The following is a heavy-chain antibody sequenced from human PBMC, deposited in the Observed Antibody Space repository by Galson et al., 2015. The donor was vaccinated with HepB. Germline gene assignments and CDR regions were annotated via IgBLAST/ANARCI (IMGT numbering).Heavy chain of an antibody. J-gene: IGHJ6*02. CDR2: IDPSDSYI. CDR1: GYSFTSYW. Sequence: QSGAEVKKPGESLRISCKGSGYSFTSYWMSWVRQMPGKGLEWMGIIDPSDSYIKYSPSFQGQVIISVDKSISTAYLQWSSLKASDSAMYYCARQVSDYYGMDVWGQGTAVTVS. V-gene: IGHV5-10-1*04. CDR3: ARQVSDYYGMDV. D-gene: IGHD3-3*01.